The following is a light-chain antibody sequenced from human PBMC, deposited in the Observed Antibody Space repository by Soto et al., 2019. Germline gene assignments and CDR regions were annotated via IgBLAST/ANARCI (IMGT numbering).Light chain of an antibody. CDR1: SSDIGGYNY. J-gene: IGLJ3*02. V-gene: IGLV2-8*01. CDR2: AVS. CDR3: SSYAGSNNILV. Sequence: QSALTQPPSASGSPGQSVTISCTGTSSDIGGYNYVYWHQPHPGKAPKLIISAVSERPSGVPDRFSGSKSGNTASLTVSGLQAEDEADYYCSSYAGSNNILVFGGGTKLTVL.